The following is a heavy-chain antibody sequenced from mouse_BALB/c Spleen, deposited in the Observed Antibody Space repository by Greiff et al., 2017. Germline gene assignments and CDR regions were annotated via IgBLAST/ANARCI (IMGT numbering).Heavy chain of an antibody. CDR2: ISSGGSYT. CDR3: ARHDDLGYYFDY. CDR1: GFTFSSYA. J-gene: IGHJ2*01. Sequence: EVMLVESGGGLVKPGGSLKLSCAASGFTFSSYAMSWVRQTPEKRLEWVATISSGGSYTYYPDSVKGRFTISRDNAKNTLYLQMSSLRSEDTAMYYCARHDDLGYYFDYWGQGTTLTVSS. V-gene: IGHV5-9-3*01.